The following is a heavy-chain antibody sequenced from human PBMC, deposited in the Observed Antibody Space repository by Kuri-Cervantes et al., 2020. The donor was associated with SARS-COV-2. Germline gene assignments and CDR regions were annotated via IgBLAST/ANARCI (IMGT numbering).Heavy chain of an antibody. V-gene: IGHV3-21*01. Sequence: GGSLRLSCAASGFTFDDYGMNWVRQAPGKGLEWVSSISSSSSYIYYADSVKGRFTISRDNAKNSLYLQMNSLRAEDTAVYYCARGSNYDFWSGLGYYMDVWGKGTTVTVSS. CDR1: GFTFDDYG. D-gene: IGHD3-3*01. J-gene: IGHJ6*03. CDR2: ISSSSSYI. CDR3: ARGSNYDFWSGLGYYMDV.